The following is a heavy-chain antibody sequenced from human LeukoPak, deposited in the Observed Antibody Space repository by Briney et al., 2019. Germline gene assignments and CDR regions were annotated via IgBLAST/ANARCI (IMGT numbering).Heavy chain of an antibody. V-gene: IGHV4-39*01. CDR1: GGSVSSTEFY. D-gene: IGHD3-9*01. CDR2: IYYTGST. J-gene: IGHJ4*02. CDR3: ARLSKGRYFDYIFDN. Sequence: SETLSLTCTVSGGSVSSTEFYWGWIRQPPGKGLQWIGNIYYTGSTYSNPSLNSRVAMSVDTSQNQFSLKMASVTAADTAVYYCARLSKGRYFDYIFDNWGQGTLVTVSS.